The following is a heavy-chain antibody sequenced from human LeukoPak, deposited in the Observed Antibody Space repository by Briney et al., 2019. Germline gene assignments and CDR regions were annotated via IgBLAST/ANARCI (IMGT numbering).Heavy chain of an antibody. Sequence: PGGSLRLSCAASGFTFSSYSMNWVRQAPGKGLEWVSSISSSSSIYYADSVKGRFTISRDNAKNSLYLQMNSLRAEDTAVYYCARGPGRDVDYWGQGTLVTVSS. CDR1: GFTFSSYS. J-gene: IGHJ4*02. V-gene: IGHV3-21*01. D-gene: IGHD5-24*01. CDR3: ARGPGRDVDY. CDR2: ISSSSSI.